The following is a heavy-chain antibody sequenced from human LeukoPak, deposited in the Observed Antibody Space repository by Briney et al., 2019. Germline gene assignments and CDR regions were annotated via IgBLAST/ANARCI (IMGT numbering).Heavy chain of an antibody. CDR3: ARDKAFSYEDY. Sequence: GGSLRLSYAASGFTFSTYWMSWVRQAPGTGLEWVANIKQDGSERYYVDSVEGRFTISRDNAKNSLYLQMNSLRAEDTAVYYCARDKAFSYEDYWGQGTLVTVSS. D-gene: IGHD5-12*01. J-gene: IGHJ4*02. CDR1: GFTFSTYW. V-gene: IGHV3-7*01. CDR2: IKQDGSER.